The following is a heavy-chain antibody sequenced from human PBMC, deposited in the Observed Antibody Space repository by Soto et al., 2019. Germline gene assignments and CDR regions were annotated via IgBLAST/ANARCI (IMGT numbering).Heavy chain of an antibody. Sequence: PSETLSLTCTVSGGSISSFYWSWIRQPPGKGLEWIGYIYYSGSTNYNPSLKSRVTISVDTSKNQFSLKLSSVTAADTAVYYCARTPTSEKGSDLDLWGQGTLVTVSS. D-gene: IGHD1-26*01. V-gene: IGHV4-59*01. J-gene: IGHJ5*02. CDR2: IYYSGST. CDR3: ARTPTSEKGSDLDL. CDR1: GGSISSFY.